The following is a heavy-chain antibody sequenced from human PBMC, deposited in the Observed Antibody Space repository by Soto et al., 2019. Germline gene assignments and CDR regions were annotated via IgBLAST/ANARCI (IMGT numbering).Heavy chain of an antibody. J-gene: IGHJ4*02. CDR1: GYTFTSYT. Sequence: QVQLEQSGAEVKKPGASVKVSCKTSGYTFTSYTLHWVRQAPGQGLEWMGWINAGNGREKYSQRFQDRVSLSTDKSPTPAYMKLRTLRSEDTAVYYCARGGGWVGEASFDSWGQGTQVTVSS. V-gene: IGHV1-3*01. CDR2: INAGNGRE. D-gene: IGHD3-10*01. CDR3: ARGGGWVGEASFDS.